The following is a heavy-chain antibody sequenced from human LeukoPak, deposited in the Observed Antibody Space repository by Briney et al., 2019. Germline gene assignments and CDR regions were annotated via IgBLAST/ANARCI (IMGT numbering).Heavy chain of an antibody. Sequence: PSETLSLTCTVSGGSISSSSYYWGWIRQPPGKGLEWIGSIYYSGSTYYNPSLKSRVTISVDTSKNQFSLKLSSVTAADTAVYYCARGGSGYCTNGVCPHDYWGQGTLVTVSS. CDR3: ARGGSGYCTNGVCPHDY. CDR1: GGSISSSSYY. V-gene: IGHV4-39*07. J-gene: IGHJ4*02. CDR2: IYYSGST. D-gene: IGHD2-8*01.